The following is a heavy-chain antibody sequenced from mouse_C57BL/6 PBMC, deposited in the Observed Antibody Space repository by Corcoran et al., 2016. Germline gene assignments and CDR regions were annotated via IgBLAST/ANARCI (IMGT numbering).Heavy chain of an antibody. CDR1: GYTFTDYY. Sequence: QVQLQQSGPELVKPGASVKISCKASGYTFTDYYLNWVKQRPGQGLEWIGWIFPGSGSTYYNEKFKGKVTLTVDKSSSTAYMLLSSLTSEDSAVYFCARSGYYGSKDYFDYWGQGTTLTVSS. CDR3: ARSGYYGSKDYFDY. V-gene: IGHV1-75*01. J-gene: IGHJ2*01. D-gene: IGHD1-1*01. CDR2: IFPGSGST.